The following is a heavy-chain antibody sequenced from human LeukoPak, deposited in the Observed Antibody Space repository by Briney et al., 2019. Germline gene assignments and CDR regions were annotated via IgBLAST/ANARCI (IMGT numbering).Heavy chain of an antibody. J-gene: IGHJ4*02. D-gene: IGHD5-12*01. CDR1: GFTFSSYG. Sequence: GGSLRLSCAASGFTFSSYGMHWVRQAPGKGLEWVAVIWYDGSNKYYADSVKGRFTISRDNSKNTLYLQMNSLRAEDTAAYYCAREVGLPGAFDYWGQGTLVTVSS. CDR2: IWYDGSNK. V-gene: IGHV3-33*01. CDR3: AREVGLPGAFDY.